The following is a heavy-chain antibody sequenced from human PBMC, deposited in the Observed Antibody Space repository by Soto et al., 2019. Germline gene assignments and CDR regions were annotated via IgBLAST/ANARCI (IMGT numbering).Heavy chain of an antibody. CDR3: ARDRAPLPPGIAAAGMDYYYYYGMDV. CDR1: GFTFSSYS. CDR2: ISSSSSYI. V-gene: IGHV3-21*01. D-gene: IGHD6-13*01. Sequence: GGSLRLSCAASGFTFSSYSMNWVRQAPGKGLEWVSSISSSSSYIYYADSVKGRFTISRDNAKNSLYLQMNSVRAEDTAVYYCARDRAPLPPGIAAAGMDYYYYYGMDVWGQGTTVTVAS. J-gene: IGHJ6*02.